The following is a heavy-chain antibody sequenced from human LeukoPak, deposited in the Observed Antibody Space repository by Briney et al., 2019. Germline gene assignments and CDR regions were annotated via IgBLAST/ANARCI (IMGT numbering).Heavy chain of an antibody. V-gene: IGHV3-48*01. CDR2: ISSSSSTI. CDR1: GFTFSSYS. D-gene: IGHD6-19*01. Sequence: GGSLRLSCAASGFTFSSYSMNWVRQAPEKGLEWVSYISSSSSTIYYADSVKGRFTISRDNAKNSLYLQMNSLRAEDTAVYYCAREGYSSGWYPPSDYWGQGTLVTVSS. J-gene: IGHJ4*02. CDR3: AREGYSSGWYPPSDY.